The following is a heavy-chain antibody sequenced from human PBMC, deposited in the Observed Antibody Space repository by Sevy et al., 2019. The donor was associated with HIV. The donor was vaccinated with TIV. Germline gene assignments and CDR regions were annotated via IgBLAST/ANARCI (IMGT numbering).Heavy chain of an antibody. J-gene: IGHJ6*04. CDR1: GFSFSDYY. CDR2: ISFNGSHV. V-gene: IGHV3-11*04. CDR3: AREGPVGGMDV. Sequence: GGSLRLSCVASGFSFSDYYMSWVRLSPGKGLEWVSYISFNGSHVYYIEAVKGRFTISRDNGRNSLYLQMNNLRVDDTSVYFCAREGPVGGMDVWGKGTTVTVSS. D-gene: IGHD2-2*01.